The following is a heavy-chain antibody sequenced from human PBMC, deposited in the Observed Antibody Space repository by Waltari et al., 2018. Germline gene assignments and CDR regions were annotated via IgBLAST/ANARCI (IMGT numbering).Heavy chain of an antibody. CDR2: INHSGST. CDR3: AMVVPAAMVDY. CDR1: GGSFSGYY. V-gene: IGHV4-34*01. D-gene: IGHD2-2*01. J-gene: IGHJ4*02. Sequence: QVQLQQWGAGLLKPSETLSLTCAVYGGSFSGYYWGWIRQPPGKGLEWIGEINHSGSTTYNPSLKSRVTISVDTSKNQFALKLGSVTAAETAVYYCAMVVPAAMVDYWGQGTLVTVSS.